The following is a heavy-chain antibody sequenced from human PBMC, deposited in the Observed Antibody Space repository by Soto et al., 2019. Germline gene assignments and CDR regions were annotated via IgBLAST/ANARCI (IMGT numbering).Heavy chain of an antibody. CDR3: AKDQRGLGWFDP. Sequence: QVQLVESGGGVVQPGRSLRLSCAASGFTFSSYGMHWVRQAPGKGLEWVAVISYDGSNKYYADSVKGRFTISRDNSKNTMYLQMNSLRAEDRAVYYCAKDQRGLGWFDPWGQGTLVTVSS. CDR1: GFTFSSYG. V-gene: IGHV3-30*18. CDR2: ISYDGSNK. J-gene: IGHJ5*02.